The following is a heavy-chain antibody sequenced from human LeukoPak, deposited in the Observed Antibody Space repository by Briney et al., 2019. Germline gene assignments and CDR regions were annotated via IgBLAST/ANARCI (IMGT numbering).Heavy chain of an antibody. Sequence: GGSLRLSCAASGFIFRSYWMSWVRQAPGKGLEWVANIKQDGSEKYYVDSVKGRFTISRDNAKNTLYLQMNSLRAEDTAVYYCANFDSSGWNDAFDIWGQGTMVTVSS. CDR3: ANFDSSGWNDAFDI. CDR2: IKQDGSEK. V-gene: IGHV3-7*03. CDR1: GFIFRSYW. D-gene: IGHD6-19*01. J-gene: IGHJ3*02.